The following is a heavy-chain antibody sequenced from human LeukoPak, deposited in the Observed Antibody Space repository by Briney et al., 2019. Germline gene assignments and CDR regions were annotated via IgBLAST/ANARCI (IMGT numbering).Heavy chain of an antibody. CDR1: GFTFSSYW. Sequence: GGSLRLSCAASGFTFSSYWMSWVRQAPGKGLEWVANIKQDGSEKYYVDSVKGRLTISRDNAKNSLYLQMNSLRAEDTAVYYCARVAYYDSYGYWGQGTLVTVSS. D-gene: IGHD3-22*01. V-gene: IGHV3-7*01. CDR3: ARVAYYDSYGY. CDR2: IKQDGSEK. J-gene: IGHJ4*02.